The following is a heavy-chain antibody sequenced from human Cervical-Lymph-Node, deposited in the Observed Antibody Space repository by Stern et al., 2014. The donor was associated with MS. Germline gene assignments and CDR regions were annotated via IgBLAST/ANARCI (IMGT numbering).Heavy chain of an antibody. D-gene: IGHD3-16*01. CDR2: IKSDGTNT. CDR1: GFTFNLYW. Sequence: EVQLVESGGGLVQPGGSLRLSCAASGFTFNLYWMHWVRQAPGTGLAWVAGIKSDGTNTYYADSVQGRFTISRDNARSTLYLQMNSLRVDDTAVYYCATLAYGPDYWGQGTLVTVSS. J-gene: IGHJ4*02. CDR3: ATLAYGPDY. V-gene: IGHV3-74*01.